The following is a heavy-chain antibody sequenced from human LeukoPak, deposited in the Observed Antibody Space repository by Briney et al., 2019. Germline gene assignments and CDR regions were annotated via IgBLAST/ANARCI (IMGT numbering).Heavy chain of an antibody. CDR3: ARGPNYGDRVDYFDS. CDR2: IKQGGSEK. V-gene: IGHV3-7*01. J-gene: IGHJ4*02. D-gene: IGHD4-17*01. CDR1: GFTFSRHW. Sequence: GGPLRLSCAASGFTFSRHWMTWVRQAPGKGLEWVASIKQGGSEKYYADSVKGRFTVSRDNAKNSLYLQMNSLSAGDTAVYYCARGPNYGDRVDYFDSWGQGTQVTVSS.